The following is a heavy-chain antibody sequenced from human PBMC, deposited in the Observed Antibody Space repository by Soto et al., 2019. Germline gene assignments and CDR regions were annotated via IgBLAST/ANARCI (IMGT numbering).Heavy chain of an antibody. CDR2: INSDGSIT. CDR1: GFTFSSYS. Sequence: LRLSCAASGFTFSSYSMNWVRQAPGKGLKWVSRINSDGSITNYADSVKGRFTISRDNAKNTVFLQMNSLRAEDTALYYCARDPATTSSGYYGHDAFDIWGQGTMVTVSS. V-gene: IGHV3-74*01. J-gene: IGHJ3*02. D-gene: IGHD3-22*01. CDR3: ARDPATTSSGYYGHDAFDI.